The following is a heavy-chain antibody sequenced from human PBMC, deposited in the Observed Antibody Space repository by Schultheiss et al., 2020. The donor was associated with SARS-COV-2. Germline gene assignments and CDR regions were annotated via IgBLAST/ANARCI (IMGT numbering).Heavy chain of an antibody. V-gene: IGHV3-74*01. CDR1: GFTFSSYW. CDR3: ARDVSLSSGWYGSAIGSDY. D-gene: IGHD6-19*01. J-gene: IGHJ4*02. CDR2: INSDGSST. Sequence: GGSLRLSCAASGFTFSSYWMHWVRQVPGKGLVWVSRINSDGSSTSYADSVKGRFTITRDNAKNTLYLQMNSLRAEDTAVYYCARDVSLSSGWYGSAIGSDYWGQGTLVTVSS.